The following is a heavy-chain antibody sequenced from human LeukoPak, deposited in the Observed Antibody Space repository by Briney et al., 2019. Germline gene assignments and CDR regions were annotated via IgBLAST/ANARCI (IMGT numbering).Heavy chain of an antibody. Sequence: ASVKVSCKASGYTFTNYGITWVRQAPGQGLEWMGWISASNGDTHYSEKFQDRITVTTDTSTSTAYMELRSLVSDDTAVYYCARDRGTCSSTSCYAGYYFDYWGQGTLVTVSS. CDR2: ISASNGDT. CDR3: ARDRGTCSSTSCYAGYYFDY. J-gene: IGHJ4*02. CDR1: GYTFTNYG. D-gene: IGHD2-2*01. V-gene: IGHV1-18*01.